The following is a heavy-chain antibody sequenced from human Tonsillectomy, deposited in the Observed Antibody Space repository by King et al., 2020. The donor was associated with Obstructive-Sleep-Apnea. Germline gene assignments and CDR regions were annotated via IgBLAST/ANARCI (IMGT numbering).Heavy chain of an antibody. J-gene: IGHJ4*02. CDR1: GFIFDDYV. CDR3: AKESEVPAALDY. D-gene: IGHD2-2*01. Sequence: VQLVESGGGLVQSGRSLRLSCAASGFIFDDYVMHWVRQAPGKGLEWVSGISGNSGSIDNADSAKGRFTISRDNAENSLYLQMKSRRAEDTAFYYCAKESEVPAALDYWGQGILVIVSS. CDR2: ISGNSGSI. V-gene: IGHV3-9*01.